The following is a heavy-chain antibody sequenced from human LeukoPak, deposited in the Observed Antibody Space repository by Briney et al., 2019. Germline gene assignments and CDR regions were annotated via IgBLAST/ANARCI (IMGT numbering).Heavy chain of an antibody. J-gene: IGHJ3*02. CDR2: IYTSGST. CDR1: GGSISSYY. Sequence: SETLSLTCTVSGGSISSYYWSWIRQPAGKGLEWIGRIYTSGSTNYNPSLKSRVTMSVDTSKNQFSLKLSSVTAADTAVYYCARQLDSSGYYPYDAFDIWGQGTMVTVSS. V-gene: IGHV4-4*07. D-gene: IGHD3-22*01. CDR3: ARQLDSSGYYPYDAFDI.